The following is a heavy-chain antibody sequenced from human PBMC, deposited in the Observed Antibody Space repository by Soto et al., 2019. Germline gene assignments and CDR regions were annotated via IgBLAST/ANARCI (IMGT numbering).Heavy chain of an antibody. CDR2: IYPGDSDT. CDR3: ARHFTQLWFGDTWVYYGMDV. Sequence: GPALKISCKGSGYSFTSYWIGSVRQMPGKGLEWMGIIYPGDSDTRYSPSFQGQVTISADKSISTAYLQWSSLKASDTAMYYCARHFTQLWFGDTWVYYGMDVWGQGTTVTVSS. CDR1: GYSFTSYW. D-gene: IGHD3-10*01. J-gene: IGHJ6*02. V-gene: IGHV5-51*01.